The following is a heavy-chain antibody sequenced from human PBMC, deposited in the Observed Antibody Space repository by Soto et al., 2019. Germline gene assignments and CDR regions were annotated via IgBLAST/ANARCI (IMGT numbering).Heavy chain of an antibody. V-gene: IGHV3-30*18. Sequence: GGSLRLSCAASGFTFSSYGMHWVRQAPGKGLEWVAVISYDGSNKYYADSVKGRFTISRDNSKNTLYLQMNSLRAEDTAVYYYAKGWWLVLYYFDYWGQGTLVT. CDR3: AKGWWLVLYYFDY. D-gene: IGHD6-19*01. J-gene: IGHJ4*02. CDR2: ISYDGSNK. CDR1: GFTFSSYG.